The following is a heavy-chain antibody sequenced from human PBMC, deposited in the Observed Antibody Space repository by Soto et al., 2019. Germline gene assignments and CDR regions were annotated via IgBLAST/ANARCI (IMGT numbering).Heavy chain of an antibody. J-gene: IGHJ4*02. CDR3: ARTPYYGDNPFDS. CDR2: IIPILGIA. V-gene: IGHV1-69*02. Sequence: QVQLVQSGAEVKKPGSSVKVSCKASGGTFSSYTISWVRQAPGQGLEWMGRIIPILGIANYAQKFQGRITISTHKTTSTAYMELSSLRSEDTAVYYCARTPYYGDNPFDSWGQGTLVTVSS. CDR1: GGTFSSYT. D-gene: IGHD4-17*01.